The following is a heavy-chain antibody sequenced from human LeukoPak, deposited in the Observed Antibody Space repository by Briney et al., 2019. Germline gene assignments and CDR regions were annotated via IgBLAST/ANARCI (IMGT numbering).Heavy chain of an antibody. CDR1: GFTFNNYS. J-gene: IGHJ3*02. V-gene: IGHV3-21*01. CDR3: ARVMGDRGYCSGGSCYRDWYDAFDI. Sequence: GGSLRLSCAASGFTFNNYSMNWVRQAPGKGLEWVSSISSRSSYMYYADSLKGRFTISRDNAKNSLYLQMNSLRAEDTAVYYCARVMGDRGYCSGGSCYRDWYDAFDIWGQGTMVTVSS. D-gene: IGHD2-15*01. CDR2: ISSRSSYM.